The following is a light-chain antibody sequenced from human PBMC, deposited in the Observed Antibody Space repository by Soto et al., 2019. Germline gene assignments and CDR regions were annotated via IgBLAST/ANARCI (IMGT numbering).Light chain of an antibody. Sequence: QSALTQPASVSGSPGQSIAISCTGTSSDVGGYNYVAWYQQYPGKAPKLMIFDVSNRPSGVSSRFSGSKSGNTASLTISGIQDEDEDDYYCSSYTSSSTLIFGGGTKVTVL. CDR2: DVS. CDR3: SSYTSSSTLI. V-gene: IGLV2-14*01. CDR1: SSDVGGYNY. J-gene: IGLJ2*01.